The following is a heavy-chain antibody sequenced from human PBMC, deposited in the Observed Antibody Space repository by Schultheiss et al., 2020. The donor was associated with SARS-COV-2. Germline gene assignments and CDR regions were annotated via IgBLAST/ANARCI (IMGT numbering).Heavy chain of an antibody. D-gene: IGHD6-19*01. V-gene: IGHV3-21*01. CDR3: ARDHCLAVAGRICRFGRYGMDV. CDR1: GFTFSTYT. Sequence: GGSLRLSCAASGFTFSTYTINWVRQAPGKGLEWVSSISSSTSYIFYADSVKGRFTISRDNSKNTLYLQMNSLRAEDMAVYYCARDHCLAVAGRICRFGRYGMDVWGQGTTVTVSS. CDR2: ISSSTSYI. J-gene: IGHJ6*02.